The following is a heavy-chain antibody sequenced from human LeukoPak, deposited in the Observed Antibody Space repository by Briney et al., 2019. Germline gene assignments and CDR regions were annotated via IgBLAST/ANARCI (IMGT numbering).Heavy chain of an antibody. CDR2: IYYSGST. V-gene: IGHV4-39*01. Sequence: PSETLSLTCTVSGGSISSSSYYWGWIRQPPGKGLEWIGSIYYSGSTYYNPSLKSRVTISVDTSKNQFSLKLSSVTAADTAVYYYARHRIRYIVATAVDYWGQGTLVTVSS. CDR1: GGSISSSSYY. J-gene: IGHJ4*02. CDR3: ARHRIRYIVATAVDY. D-gene: IGHD5-12*01.